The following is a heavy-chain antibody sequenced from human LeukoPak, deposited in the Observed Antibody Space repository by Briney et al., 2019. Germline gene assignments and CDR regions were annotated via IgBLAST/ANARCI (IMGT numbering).Heavy chain of an antibody. Sequence: ASVKVSCKASGYTFSNYGVSWARQAPGQGLEWVGWISGYDGDTTYAQNLQGRVAMTTDTSTSSAYMELRSLRSDDTAVYFCARGGRRSGYTESDYWGQGTLVTVSS. CDR2: ISGYDGDT. J-gene: IGHJ4*02. CDR1: GYTFSNYG. V-gene: IGHV1-18*01. D-gene: IGHD3-16*02. CDR3: ARGGRRSGYTESDY.